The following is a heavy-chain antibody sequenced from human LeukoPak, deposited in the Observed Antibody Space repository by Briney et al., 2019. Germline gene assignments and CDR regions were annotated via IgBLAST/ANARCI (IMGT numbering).Heavy chain of an antibody. J-gene: IGHJ4*02. CDR3: AKGSGDSSAWFQLFDY. V-gene: IGHV3-30*04. Sequence: TGGSLRLSCAASGFPFSVSAMHWVRQAPGKGLEWVTLILSDGTNKYYTDSVKGRFTISRDNSKNTLYLQMNSLRAEDTAVYYCAKGSGDSSAWFQLFDYWGQGTLVTVSS. CDR2: ILSDGTNK. CDR1: GFPFSVSA. D-gene: IGHD6-19*01.